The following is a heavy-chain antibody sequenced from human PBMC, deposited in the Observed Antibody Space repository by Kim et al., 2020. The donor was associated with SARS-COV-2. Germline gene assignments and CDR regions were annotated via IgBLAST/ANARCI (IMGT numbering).Heavy chain of an antibody. Sequence: GGSLRLSCAASGFTFSSYGMHWVRQAPGKGLEWVAVIWYDGSNKYYADSVKGRFTISRDNSKNTLYLQMNSLRAEDTAVYYCARGLRRDGYNRRRGAFDIWGQGTMVTVSS. CDR2: IWYDGSNK. CDR3: ARGLRRDGYNRRRGAFDI. CDR1: GFTFSSYG. D-gene: IGHD5-12*01. V-gene: IGHV3-33*01. J-gene: IGHJ3*02.